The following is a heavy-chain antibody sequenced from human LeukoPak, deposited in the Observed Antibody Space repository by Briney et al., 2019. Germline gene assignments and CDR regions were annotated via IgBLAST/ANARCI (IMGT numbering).Heavy chain of an antibody. CDR3: ARDFVGSLGLSGSDY. CDR1: GGTFSSYA. V-gene: IGHV1-69*13. D-gene: IGHD1-26*01. J-gene: IGHJ4*02. CDR2: IIPIFGTA. Sequence: ASVKVSCKASGGTFSSYAISWVRQAPGQGLEWMGGIIPIFGTANYAQKFQGRVTITADESTSTAYMELSSLRSEDTAVYYCARDFVGSLGLSGSDYWGQGTLVTVSS.